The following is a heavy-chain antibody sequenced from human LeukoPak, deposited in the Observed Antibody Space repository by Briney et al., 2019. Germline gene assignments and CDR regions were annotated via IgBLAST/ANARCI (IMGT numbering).Heavy chain of an antibody. J-gene: IGHJ5*02. V-gene: IGHV1-69*05. CDR3: ARDKVRVSWFDP. Sequence: ASVKVSCKASGGTFSSYAISWVRQAPGQGLEWMGRIFPIFGTANYAQKFQGRVTITTDESTSTAYMELSSLRSEDTAVYYCARDKVRVSWFDPWGQGTLVTVSS. D-gene: IGHD3-22*01. CDR2: IFPIFGTA. CDR1: GGTFSSYA.